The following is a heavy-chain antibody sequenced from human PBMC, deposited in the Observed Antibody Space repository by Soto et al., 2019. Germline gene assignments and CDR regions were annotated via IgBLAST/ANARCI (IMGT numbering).Heavy chain of an antibody. D-gene: IGHD2-15*01. Sequence: QVPLVQSGAEVKKPGASVKVSCKASGYNFTSYGISWVRQAPGQGLEWMGWNSAYNGNTNYAQKLQGRVTMTTDTSTRTADIGLRGLGSDDTAGYYCARIISGGSPVDYYYYMDVWGKGTTVTVSS. CDR2: NSAYNGNT. V-gene: IGHV1-18*01. J-gene: IGHJ6*03. CDR3: ARIISGGSPVDYYYYMDV. CDR1: GYNFTSYG.